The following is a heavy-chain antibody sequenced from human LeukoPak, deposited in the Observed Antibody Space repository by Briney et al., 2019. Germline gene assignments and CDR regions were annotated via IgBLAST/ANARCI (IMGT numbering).Heavy chain of an antibody. CDR2: IYYSGST. CDR1: GGSISSYY. D-gene: IGHD2-15*01. J-gene: IGHJ5*02. CDR3: ARHTVVAATRPAGWFDP. V-gene: IGHV4-59*08. Sequence: SETLSLTCTVSGGSISSYYWSWIRQPPGKGLEWIGYIYYSGSTNYNPSLKSRVTISVDTSKNQFSLKLSSVTAADTAVYYCARHTVVAATRPAGWFDPWGQGTLVTVSS.